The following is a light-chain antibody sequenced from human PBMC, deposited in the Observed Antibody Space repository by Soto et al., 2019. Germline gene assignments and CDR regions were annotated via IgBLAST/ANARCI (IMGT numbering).Light chain of an antibody. CDR2: RNN. V-gene: IGLV1-47*01. Sequence: QAVVTQPPSASGPPGQRVTISCSGSTSNIGSNYVYWYQQLPGTAPKPLIYRNNQRPSGVPDRFSGSKSGTSASLASSGLRSEDEADYHCAAWDDSLSGVVFGGGTQLTVL. CDR3: AAWDDSLSGVV. CDR1: TSNIGSNY. J-gene: IGLJ3*02.